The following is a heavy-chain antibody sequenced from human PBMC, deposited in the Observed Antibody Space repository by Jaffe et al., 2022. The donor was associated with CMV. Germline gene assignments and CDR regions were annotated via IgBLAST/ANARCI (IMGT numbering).Heavy chain of an antibody. CDR1: GFTVSSNY. CDR3: ARGYNWNYADAFDI. CDR2: IYSGGST. V-gene: IGHV3-66*01. J-gene: IGHJ3*02. Sequence: EVQLVESGGGLVQPGGSLRLSCAASGFTVSSNYMSWVRQAPGKGLEWVSVIYSGGSTYYADSVKGRFTISRDNSKNTLYLQMNSLRAEDTAVYYCARGYNWNYADAFDIWGQGTMVTVSS. D-gene: IGHD1-7*01.